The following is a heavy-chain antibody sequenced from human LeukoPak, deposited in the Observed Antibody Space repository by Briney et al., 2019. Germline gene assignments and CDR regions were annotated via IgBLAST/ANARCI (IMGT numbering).Heavy chain of an antibody. J-gene: IGHJ6*02. Sequence: GGSLRLSCAASGFTFSIYGMHWVPHASGKGLEGVAVIWYDGSNKYYADSVKGRFTIPRDHSKNTLYLQMNSLRAEDTAVYYCARDRATYYYYGMDVWGQGTTVTVSS. CDR1: GFTFSIYG. CDR2: IWYDGSNK. CDR3: ARDRATYYYYGMDV. D-gene: IGHD5-24*01. V-gene: IGHV3-33*01.